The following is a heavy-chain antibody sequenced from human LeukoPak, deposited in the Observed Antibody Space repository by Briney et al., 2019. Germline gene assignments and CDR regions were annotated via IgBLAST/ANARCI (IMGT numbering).Heavy chain of an antibody. J-gene: IGHJ4*02. Sequence: GGSLRVSCAASGFTFSSYAMHWVRQAPGKGLEWVAVISYDGSNKYYADSVKGRFTISRDNSKNTLYLQMNSLRAEDTAVYYCAREGFGELTDYYFDYWGQGTLVTVSS. D-gene: IGHD3-10*01. CDR1: GFTFSSYA. V-gene: IGHV3-30*04. CDR2: ISYDGSNK. CDR3: AREGFGELTDYYFDY.